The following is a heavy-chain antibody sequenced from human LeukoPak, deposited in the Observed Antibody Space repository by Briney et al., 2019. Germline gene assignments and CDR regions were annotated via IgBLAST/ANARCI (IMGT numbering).Heavy chain of an antibody. CDR2: IIPILGIA. V-gene: IGHV1-69*02. D-gene: IGHD3-9*01. Sequence: SVKVSCXASGGTFSIYTISWVRQAHGQGLEWMARIIPILGIANYAQKFQGRVTITADKSTSTAYMELSSLRSEDTAVYYCARSRNYDILTGYSYYFDYWGQGTLVTVSS. CDR1: GGTFSIYT. CDR3: ARSRNYDILTGYSYYFDY. J-gene: IGHJ4*02.